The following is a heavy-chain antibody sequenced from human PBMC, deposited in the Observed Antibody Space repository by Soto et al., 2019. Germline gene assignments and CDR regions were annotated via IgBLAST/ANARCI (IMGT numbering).Heavy chain of an antibody. V-gene: IGHV4-39*01. J-gene: IGHJ3*02. CDR1: GGSISSSAYY. D-gene: IGHD6-13*01. CDR3: ARLTTGAAGIGAFDM. Sequence: QLLLQESGPGLVKPSEALSLSCAVSGGSISSSAYYWGWMRQPPGKGLEWIGKIYYTGTTNYNPSLKSRVTISMDTSRSQISLRLNSVTALDTAVYWCARLTTGAAGIGAFDMWGQGTMVTVS. CDR2: IYYTGTT.